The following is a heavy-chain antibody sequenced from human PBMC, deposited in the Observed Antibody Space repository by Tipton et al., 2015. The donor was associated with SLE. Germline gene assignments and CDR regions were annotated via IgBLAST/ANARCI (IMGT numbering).Heavy chain of an antibody. CDR3: ARGPPFMEWERNWFDP. Sequence: LRLSCTVTGGYNSAYYWSWIRQPPGKGLEFIGYKYNGGTTNYNPSLESRVSISEDTSKSQFSLRLDSVTAADTAMYYCARGPPFMEWERNWFDPWGQGTLVTVSS. D-gene: IGHD3-3*01. CDR2: KYNGGTT. J-gene: IGHJ5*02. V-gene: IGHV4-59*01. CDR1: GGYNSAYY.